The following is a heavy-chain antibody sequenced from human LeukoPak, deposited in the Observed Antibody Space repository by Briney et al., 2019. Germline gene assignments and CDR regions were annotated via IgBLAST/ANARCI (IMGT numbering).Heavy chain of an antibody. V-gene: IGHV3-48*04. Sequence: HPGGSLRLSCAASGFTLSSYSVNWVRQAPGKGLEWVSYISISSSSRYYADSVKGRFTISRDNAKNTLYLQMNSLRAEDTAVYYCARRADTAFDAFDIWGQGTMVTVSS. D-gene: IGHD5-18*01. J-gene: IGHJ3*02. CDR1: GFTLSSYS. CDR2: ISISSSSR. CDR3: ARRADTAFDAFDI.